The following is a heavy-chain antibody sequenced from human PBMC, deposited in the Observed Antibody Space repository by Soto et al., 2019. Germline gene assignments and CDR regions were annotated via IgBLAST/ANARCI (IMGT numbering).Heavy chain of an antibody. CDR2: IGSSGTTT. CDR1: GFTFSNYG. D-gene: IGHD6-19*01. CDR3: AKLVVNSGWMY. V-gene: IGHV3-23*01. Sequence: EVQLLESGGGLVEPGGSLRLSCATSGFTFSNYGMSWVRQAPGKGLEWVSSIGSSGTTTYYADSVKGRFTISRGNSENTLYLQMNSLRVEDTAVYYCAKLVVNSGWMYWGQGTLVTVSS. J-gene: IGHJ4*02.